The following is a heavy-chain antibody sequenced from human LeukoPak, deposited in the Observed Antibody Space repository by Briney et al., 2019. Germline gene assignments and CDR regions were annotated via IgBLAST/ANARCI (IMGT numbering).Heavy chain of an antibody. CDR1: GGSISSGGYY. D-gene: IGHD4-11*01. Sequence: SQTLSLTCTISGGSISSGGYYWSWIRQHPGKGLEWIGYIYYSGSTYYNPSFKSRVTISVDTSKNQFSLKLSSVTAADTAVYYCARISTVRSLDYWGQGTLVTVSS. CDR3: ARISTVRSLDY. CDR2: IYYSGST. J-gene: IGHJ4*02. V-gene: IGHV4-31*03.